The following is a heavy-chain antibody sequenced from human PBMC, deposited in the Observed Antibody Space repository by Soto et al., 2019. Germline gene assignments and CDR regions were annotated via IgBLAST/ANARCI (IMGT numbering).Heavy chain of an antibody. CDR1: GFTFSSYA. V-gene: IGHV3-23*01. CDR3: ATLVVGATLFSRLFNGVDY. D-gene: IGHD2-15*01. CDR2: ISGSGGST. Sequence: EVQLLESGGGLVQPGGSLRLSCAASGFTFSSYAMSWVRQAPGKGLEWVSGISGSGGSTYYADSVTGRFTISRDNSKNTLYLQMNTLRAEDTALYYYATLVVGATLFSRLFNGVDYWGQGTLVTVSS. J-gene: IGHJ4*02.